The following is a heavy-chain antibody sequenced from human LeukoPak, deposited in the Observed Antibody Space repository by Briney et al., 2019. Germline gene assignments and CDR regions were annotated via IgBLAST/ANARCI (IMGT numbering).Heavy chain of an antibody. V-gene: IGHV3-7*01. D-gene: IGHD3-3*02. CDR2: IKPDGGEK. CDR3: VRWHFTLT. J-gene: IGHJ5*02. CDR1: GFTFSDYY. Sequence: PGGSLRLSCAASGFTFSDYYMSWIRQAPGKGLEWVANIKPDGGEKYYVDSVRGRFTISRDNAKDSLFLQMNGVRAEDTAVYYCVRWHFTLTWGQGTLVTVSS.